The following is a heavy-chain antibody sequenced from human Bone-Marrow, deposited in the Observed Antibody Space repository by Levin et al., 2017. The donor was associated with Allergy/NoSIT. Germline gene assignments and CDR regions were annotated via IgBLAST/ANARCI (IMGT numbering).Heavy chain of an antibody. Sequence: GESLKISCKGSGYSFTSYWIGWVRQMPGKGLEWMGIIYPGDSDTRYSPSFQGQVTISADKSISTAYLQWSSLKASDTAMYYCARYKYYYDSSGYYPPDYFDYWGQGTLVTVSS. D-gene: IGHD3-22*01. CDR2: IYPGDSDT. CDR3: ARYKYYYDSSGYYPPDYFDY. CDR1: GYSFTSYW. V-gene: IGHV5-51*01. J-gene: IGHJ4*02.